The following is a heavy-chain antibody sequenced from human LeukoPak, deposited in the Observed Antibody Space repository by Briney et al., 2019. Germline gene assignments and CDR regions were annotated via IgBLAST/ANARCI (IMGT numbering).Heavy chain of an antibody. CDR2: VKSTSAGETI. CDR3: TLIQGWGSGSYYRDF. Sequence: GGSLRLSCAASGFSISNDWMSWVRQAPGKGLEWVARVKSTSAGETIDYAAPVKGRFTISRDDSKNTLYLQMNSLKTEDTAVYYCTLIQGWGSGSYYRDFWGQGTLVTVSS. J-gene: IGHJ4*02. V-gene: IGHV3-15*01. CDR1: GFSISNDW. D-gene: IGHD3-10*01.